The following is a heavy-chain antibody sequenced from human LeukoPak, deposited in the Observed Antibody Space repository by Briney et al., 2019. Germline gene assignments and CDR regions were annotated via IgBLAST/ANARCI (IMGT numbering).Heavy chain of an antibody. CDR2: INHSGST. Sequence: SETLSLTCAVYGGSFSGYYWSWIRQPPGKGLEWIGEINHSGSTNYNPSLKSRVTISVNTSKNQFSLKLCSVTAADTAVYYCARGITIFGVVPLNWFDPWGQGTLVTVSS. CDR3: ARGITIFGVVPLNWFDP. J-gene: IGHJ5*02. D-gene: IGHD3-3*01. V-gene: IGHV4-34*01. CDR1: GGSFSGYY.